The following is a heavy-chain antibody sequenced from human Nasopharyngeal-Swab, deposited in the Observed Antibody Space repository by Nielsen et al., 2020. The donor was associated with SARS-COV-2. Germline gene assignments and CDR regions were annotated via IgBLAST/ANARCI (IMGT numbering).Heavy chain of an antibody. CDR1: EATISGNNYY. CDR2: IYFRGNT. Sequence: CTGGEATISGNNYYWGWVRQPPGKGLEWIGNIYFRGNTYYNPTLRGRVTLSVDTSKISLRLSSVTAADTAVYYCVSWTSTVKCLGDCYYYYYHTDVWGKGTTVTVSS. CDR3: VSWTSTVKCLGDCYYYYYHTDV. D-gene: IGHD2-21*02. V-gene: IGHV4-39*01. J-gene: IGHJ6*03.